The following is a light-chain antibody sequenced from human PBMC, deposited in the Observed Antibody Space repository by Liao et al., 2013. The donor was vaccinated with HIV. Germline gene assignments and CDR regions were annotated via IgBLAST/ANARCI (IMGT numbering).Light chain of an antibody. V-gene: IGLV3-21*04. CDR3: QVWDRDTDHWV. CDR2: YDS. CDR1: NIGSKS. J-gene: IGLJ3*02. Sequence: SYVLTQPPSVSVAPGKTARITCGENNIGSKSVHWYQQRPGQAPVVVIYYDSDRPSGIPERFSGSNSGSTATLTISRVEAGDEADYFCQVWDRDTDHWVFGGGTKLTVL.